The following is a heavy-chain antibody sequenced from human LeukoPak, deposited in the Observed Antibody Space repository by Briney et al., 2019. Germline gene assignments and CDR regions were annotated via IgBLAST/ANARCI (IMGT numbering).Heavy chain of an antibody. CDR1: GFTFSNTW. CDR2: INSDGSST. J-gene: IGHJ4*02. CDR3: ARVYGSGSYFDY. V-gene: IGHV3-74*01. D-gene: IGHD3-10*01. Sequence: GGSLRLSCAASGFTFSNTWMHWVRQAPGKGLVWVSRINSDGSSTSYADSVKGRFTISRDNAKNTLYLQMNSLRVEDTAVYYCARVYGSGSYFDYWGQGTLVTVSS.